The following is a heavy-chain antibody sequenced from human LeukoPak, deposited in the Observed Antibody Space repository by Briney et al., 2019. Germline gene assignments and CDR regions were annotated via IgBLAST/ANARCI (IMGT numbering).Heavy chain of an antibody. V-gene: IGHV3-48*01. D-gene: IGHD2-21*01. CDR2: ISSSSVPI. CDR3: SGDDREYSTSGLGV. CDR1: GFSVSSNY. J-gene: IGHJ6*04. Sequence: GGSLRLSCAASGFSVSSNYMSWVRQAPGTGREWVLYISSSSVPIYYADSVKSRFTISRDSAKNSLYLQMNSLRAEDTAVYYCSGDDREYSTSGLGVWGKGTTVIVSP.